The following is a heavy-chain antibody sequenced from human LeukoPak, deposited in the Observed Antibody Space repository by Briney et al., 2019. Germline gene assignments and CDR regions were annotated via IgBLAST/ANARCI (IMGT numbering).Heavy chain of an antibody. CDR1: GFTVSSNY. V-gene: IGHV3-53*01. Sequence: PGGALRLSCAASGFTVSSNYMSWVRQAPGKGLEWGSVIYTGGSTYYSDSVKGRFTISRDNSKNTLYLQLNSLRAEDTAVYYCARETNYYDSSGYYYGYYNWFDPWGQGTLVTVSS. J-gene: IGHJ5*02. CDR3: ARETNYYDSSGYYYGYYNWFDP. D-gene: IGHD3-22*01. CDR2: IYTGGST.